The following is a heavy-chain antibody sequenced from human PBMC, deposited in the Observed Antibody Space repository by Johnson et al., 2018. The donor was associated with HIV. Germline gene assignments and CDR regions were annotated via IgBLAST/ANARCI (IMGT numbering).Heavy chain of an antibody. CDR1: GFTVSSNY. D-gene: IGHD2-2*03. CDR3: ASGYCSSTSCYGRKLPDDAFDI. Sequence: VQLVESGGGLVQPGGSLRLSCAASGFTVSSNYMSWVRQAPGKGLEWVSVIYSGGSTYYADSVKGRFTISSDNAKNSLYLQMNSLRAEDTAVYYCASGYCSSTSCYGRKLPDDAFDIWGQGTMVTVSS. J-gene: IGHJ3*02. CDR2: IYSGGST. V-gene: IGHV3-66*01.